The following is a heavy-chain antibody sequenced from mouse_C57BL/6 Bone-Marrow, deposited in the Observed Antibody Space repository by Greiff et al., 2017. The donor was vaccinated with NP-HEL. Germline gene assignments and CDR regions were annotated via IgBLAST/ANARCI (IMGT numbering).Heavy chain of an antibody. J-gene: IGHJ3*01. Sequence: EVHLVESGAELVRPGASVKLSCTASGFNIKDDYMHWVKQRPEQGLEWIGWIDPENGDTEYASKFQGKATITADTSSNTAYLQLSSLTSEDTAVYYCTRSRFAYWGQGTLVTVSA. CDR1: GFNIKDDY. CDR3: TRSRFAY. D-gene: IGHD1-1*01. V-gene: IGHV14-4*01. CDR2: IDPENGDT.